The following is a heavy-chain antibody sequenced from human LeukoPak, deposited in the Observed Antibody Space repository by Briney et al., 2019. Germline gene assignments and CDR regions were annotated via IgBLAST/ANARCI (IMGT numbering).Heavy chain of an antibody. CDR2: IRYDGSNK. D-gene: IGHD2-8*01. CDR1: GFTFSSYG. J-gene: IGHJ4*02. Sequence: PGGSLRLSCAASGFTFSSYGMHWVRQAPGKGLEGVAFIRYDGSNKYYADSVKGRFTFSRDNSKNTLYLQMNSLRTEDTAVYYCAKDVRRGDHLVLMVYTIASFDYWGQGTLVTVSS. CDR3: AKDVRRGDHLVLMVYTIASFDY. V-gene: IGHV3-30*02.